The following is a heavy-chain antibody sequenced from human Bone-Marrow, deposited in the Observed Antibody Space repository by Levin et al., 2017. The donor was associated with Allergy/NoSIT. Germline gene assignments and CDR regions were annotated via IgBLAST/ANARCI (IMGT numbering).Heavy chain of an antibody. Sequence: PGGSLRLSCTVSGGSISSDYWSWIRQPPGKGLEWIGYVYYSGNTKYNLSLQRRVTISLETSKNQFSLRLISVTAADTAIYYCARGGNAGFYTNTPLESWGRGVLVTVSS. CDR3: ARGGNAGFYTNTPLES. CDR2: VYYSGNT. J-gene: IGHJ5*01. D-gene: IGHD3-16*01. CDR1: GGSISSDY. V-gene: IGHV4-59*01.